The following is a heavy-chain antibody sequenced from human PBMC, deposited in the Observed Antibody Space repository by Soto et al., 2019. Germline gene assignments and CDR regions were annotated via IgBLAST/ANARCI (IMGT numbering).Heavy chain of an antibody. D-gene: IGHD2-15*01. CDR3: AGGGGGHPFGY. V-gene: IGHV4-59*11. Sequence: KTSETLSLTCTVSGVSITNHYWTWIRQPPGKGLEWIGNIHYSGSTNYSPSLKSRVIISVDTSEKQSSLKLSSVTTADTAVYYGAGGGGGHPFGYRGQGTLVTVSS. CDR1: GVSITNHY. J-gene: IGHJ4*02. CDR2: IHYSGST.